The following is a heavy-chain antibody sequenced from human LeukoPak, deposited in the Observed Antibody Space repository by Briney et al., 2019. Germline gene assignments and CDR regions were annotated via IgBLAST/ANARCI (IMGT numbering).Heavy chain of an antibody. D-gene: IGHD1-26*01. CDR1: GFTFSSYW. CDR2: IKQDGSEK. CDR3: APIVGADDWFDP. V-gene: IGHV3-7*01. J-gene: IGHJ5*02. Sequence: PTGGSLRLSCAASGFTFSSYWMSWVRQTPGKGLEWVANIKQDGSEKYYVDSVKGRFTISRDNAKNSLYLQMNSLGAEDTAVYYCAPIVGADDWFDPWGQGTLVTVSS.